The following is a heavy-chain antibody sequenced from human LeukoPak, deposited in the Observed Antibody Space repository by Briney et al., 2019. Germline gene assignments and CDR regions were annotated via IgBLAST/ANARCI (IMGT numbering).Heavy chain of an antibody. CDR3: ARTSRDYYYYYYMDV. CDR1: GGSFSGYY. CDR2: INHTGST. Sequence: PSETLSLACAVYGGSFSGYYWSWIRQPPGKGLEWIGEINHTGSTNYNPSLKSRVTISVDKSKNQFSLKLSSVTAADTAVYYCARTSRDYYYYYYMDVWGKGTTVTVSS. J-gene: IGHJ6*03. V-gene: IGHV4-34*01.